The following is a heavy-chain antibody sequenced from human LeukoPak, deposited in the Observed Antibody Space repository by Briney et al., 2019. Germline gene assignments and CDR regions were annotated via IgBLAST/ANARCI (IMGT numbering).Heavy chain of an antibody. D-gene: IGHD1-1*01. CDR3: AKDRYRYNWNPDFIGY. J-gene: IGHJ4*02. CDR2: IIPIFGTA. Sequence: ASVKVSCKASGYTFTSYAMNWVRQAPGQGLEWMGGIIPIFGTANYAQKFQGRVTITADESTSTAYMELSSLRSEDTAVYYCAKDRYRYNWNPDFIGYWGQGTLVTVSS. V-gene: IGHV1-69*13. CDR1: GYTFTSYA.